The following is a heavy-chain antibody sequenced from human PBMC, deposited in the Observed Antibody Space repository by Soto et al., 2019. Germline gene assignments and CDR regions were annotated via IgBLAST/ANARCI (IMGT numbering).Heavy chain of an antibody. V-gene: IGHV2-5*02. D-gene: IGHD6-19*01. CDR2: IYWDDNK. J-gene: IGHJ4*02. CDR3: AHGAGWLFDY. Sequence: QITLEESGPALVKPTQTLTLTCTFSGFSLNTRAVGVGWIRQPPGKALEWLAFIYWDDNKYYSPSLKSRLTLTKDTSKNQVVLTMTNPGPVDTATYYCAHGAGWLFDYWGQGTQVTVSS. CDR1: GFSLNTRAVG.